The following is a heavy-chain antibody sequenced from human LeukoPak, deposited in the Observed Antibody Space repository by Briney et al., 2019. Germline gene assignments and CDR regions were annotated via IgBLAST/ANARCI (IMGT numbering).Heavy chain of an antibody. CDR1: GFSLTSNG. V-gene: IGHV3-30*03. J-gene: IGHJ6*02. CDR3: ARDIRVRYMPMVRAVEYYQYHAMDV. CDR2: ISHDGNKK. D-gene: IGHD3-10*01. Sequence: GGSLRLSCAASGFSLTSNGMHWVRQAPGKGLEWLAFISHDGNKKYYADSVKGRFTVSRDSSKSTLFLQMDSLRRDDTAVYYCARDIRVRYMPMVRAVEYYQYHAMDVWGQGTTVTVYS.